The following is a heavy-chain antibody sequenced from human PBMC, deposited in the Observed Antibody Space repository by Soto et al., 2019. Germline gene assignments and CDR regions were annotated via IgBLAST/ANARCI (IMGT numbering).Heavy chain of an antibody. D-gene: IGHD2-21*02. CDR2: IYYSGST. CDR3: ARGGSSFVYCGGDCQHDY. V-gene: IGHV4-30-4*01. Sequence: SETLSLTCTVSGGSISSGDYYWSWIRQPPGKGLEWIGYIYYSGSTYYNPSLKSRVTISVDTSKNQFSLKLSSVTAADTAVYYCARGGSSFVYCGGDCQHDYWGQGTLVTVS. J-gene: IGHJ4*02. CDR1: GGSISSGDYY.